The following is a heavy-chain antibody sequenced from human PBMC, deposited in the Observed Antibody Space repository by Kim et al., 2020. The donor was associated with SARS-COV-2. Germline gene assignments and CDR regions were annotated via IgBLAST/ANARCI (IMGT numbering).Heavy chain of an antibody. Sequence: SETLSLTCAVYGGSFSGYYWSWIRQPPGKGLEWIGEINHSGSTNYNPSLKSRVTISVDTSKNQFSLKLSSVTAADTAVYYCAGGYSSGWYPGGWGQGTLVTVSS. CDR3: AGGYSSGWYPGG. CDR1: GGSFSGYY. D-gene: IGHD6-19*01. V-gene: IGHV4-34*01. J-gene: IGHJ4*02. CDR2: INHSGST.